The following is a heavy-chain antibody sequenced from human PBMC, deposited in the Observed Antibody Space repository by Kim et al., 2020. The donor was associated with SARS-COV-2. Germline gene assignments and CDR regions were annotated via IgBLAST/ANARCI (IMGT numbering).Heavy chain of an antibody. Sequence: GESLKIYCKGSGYSFTSYWIGWVRQMPGKGLEWMGIIYPGDSDTRYSPSFQGQVTISADKSISTAYLQWSSLKASDTAMYYCARHGSGWDSSSPSDYWGQGTLVTVSS. J-gene: IGHJ4*02. D-gene: IGHD6-6*01. V-gene: IGHV5-51*01. CDR1: GYSFTSYW. CDR2: IYPGDSDT. CDR3: ARHGSGWDSSSPSDY.